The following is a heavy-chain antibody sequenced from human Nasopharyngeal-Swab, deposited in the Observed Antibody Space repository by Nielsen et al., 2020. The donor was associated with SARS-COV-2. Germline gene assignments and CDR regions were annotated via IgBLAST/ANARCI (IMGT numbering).Heavy chain of an antibody. J-gene: IGHJ4*02. CDR3: ARGNSSSWYMYYFDY. V-gene: IGHV4-39*01. D-gene: IGHD6-13*01. Sequence: SETLSLTCTVSGGSISSSSYYWGWIRQPPGKGLEWIGSIYYSGSTYYNPSLKSRVTISVDTSKNQFSLKLSSVTAADTAVYYSARGNSSSWYMYYFDYWGQGTLVTVSS. CDR2: IYYSGST. CDR1: GGSISSSSYY.